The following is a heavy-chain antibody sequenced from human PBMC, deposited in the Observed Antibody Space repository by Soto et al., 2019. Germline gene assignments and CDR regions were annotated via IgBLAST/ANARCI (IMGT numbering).Heavy chain of an antibody. D-gene: IGHD1-26*01. V-gene: IGHV1-69*13. Sequence: ASVKVSYKASGGTFSSYAISWVRQAPGRGLEWMGGIIPIFGTANYAQKFQGRVTITADESTSTAYMELSSLRSEDTAVYYCARDSLIVGATWSFDYWGQGTLVTVSS. CDR1: GGTFSSYA. CDR3: ARDSLIVGATWSFDY. J-gene: IGHJ4*02. CDR2: IIPIFGTA.